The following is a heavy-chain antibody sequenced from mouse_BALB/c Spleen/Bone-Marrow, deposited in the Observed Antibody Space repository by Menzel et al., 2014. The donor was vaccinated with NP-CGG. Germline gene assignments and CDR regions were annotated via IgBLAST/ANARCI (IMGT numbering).Heavy chain of an antibody. CDR3: ARSGGYDYFDY. D-gene: IGHD2-2*01. J-gene: IGHJ2*01. CDR2: FRTYYGDA. V-gene: IGHV1S137*01. CDR1: GYTFTDYA. Sequence: QVQLQQSGAELVRPGVSVKISCKGSGYTFTDYAMHWVKQSHARSLGGFGVFRTYYGDASYNQKFKGKATMTVDKSSSTAYMELARLTSEDSAIYHCARSGGYDYFDYWGQGTTLTVSS.